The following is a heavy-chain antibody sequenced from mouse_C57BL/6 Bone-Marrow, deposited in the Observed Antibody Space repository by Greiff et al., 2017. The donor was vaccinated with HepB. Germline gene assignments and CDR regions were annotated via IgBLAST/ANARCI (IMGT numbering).Heavy chain of an antibody. J-gene: IGHJ3*01. CDR1: GYAFSSYW. CDR2: IYPGDGDT. Sequence: VQLQQSGAELVKPGASVKISCKASGYAFSSYWMNWVKQRPGKGLEWIGQIYPGDGDTNYNGKFKGKATLTADKSSSTAYMQLSSLTSEDSAVYFCARSDYDGYWFAYWGQGTLVTVSA. V-gene: IGHV1-80*01. D-gene: IGHD2-3*01. CDR3: ARSDYDGYWFAY.